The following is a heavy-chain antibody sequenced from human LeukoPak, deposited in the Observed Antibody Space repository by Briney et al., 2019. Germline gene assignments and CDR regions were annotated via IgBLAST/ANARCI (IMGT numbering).Heavy chain of an antibody. D-gene: IGHD2-2*01. J-gene: IGHJ6*02. V-gene: IGHV3-30*03. Sequence: PGGSLRLSCAASGFTFSSYGMHWVRQAPGKGLEWVAVISYDGSNKYYADSVKGRFTISRHNSKNTLYLQMNSLRAEDTAVYYCARDGDLSGYCSSTSCFYYYGMDVWGQGTTVTVSS. CDR3: ARDGDLSGYCSSTSCFYYYGMDV. CDR2: ISYDGSNK. CDR1: GFTFSSYG.